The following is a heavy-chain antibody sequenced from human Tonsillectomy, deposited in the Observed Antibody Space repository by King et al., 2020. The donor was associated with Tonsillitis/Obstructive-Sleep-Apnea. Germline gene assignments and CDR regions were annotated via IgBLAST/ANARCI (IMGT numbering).Heavy chain of an antibody. D-gene: IGHD2-2*01. CDR1: GGSFSGYY. Sequence: HVQLQQWGAGLLKPSETLSLPCAVYGGSFSGYYWSWIRQPPGKGLEWIGEINHSGSTNYNPSLKSRVTISVDTSKNQISLKLSSVTAADTAVYYCARRYCSSTSCCSGEYYFYYYMDVWGKGTTVTVSS. CDR3: ARRYCSSTSCCSGEYYFYYYMDV. V-gene: IGHV4-34*01. CDR2: INHSGST. J-gene: IGHJ6*03.